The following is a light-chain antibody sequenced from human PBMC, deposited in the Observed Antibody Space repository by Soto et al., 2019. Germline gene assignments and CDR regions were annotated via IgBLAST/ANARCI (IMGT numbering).Light chain of an antibody. J-gene: IGKJ4*01. CDR1: QSMYYK. V-gene: IGKV3-15*01. Sequence: EIVMTQSPATLSVSPGERVSLACRASQSMYYKLAWYQQKPGQTPRPLIYDAYTRATGISGSFSGSGSGTEYSLTISSPQFEEFAVYYCQQYNRWPLTFGRGTQVEIK. CDR2: DAY. CDR3: QQYNRWPLT.